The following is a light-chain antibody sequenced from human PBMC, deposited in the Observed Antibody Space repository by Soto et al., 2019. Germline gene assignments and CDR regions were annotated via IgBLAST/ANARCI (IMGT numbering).Light chain of an antibody. V-gene: IGKV1-39*01. J-gene: IGKJ1*01. CDR1: QSISSY. Sequence: DIQMTQSPSSLSASVGDRVTITCRASQSISSYLNWYQQKPGKAPKLLIYAASSLQSGVPSRFSGSGSGTDFTLTINSLQPEDFATYFCQQSYRSPWTFGQGTKVDIK. CDR3: QQSYRSPWT. CDR2: AAS.